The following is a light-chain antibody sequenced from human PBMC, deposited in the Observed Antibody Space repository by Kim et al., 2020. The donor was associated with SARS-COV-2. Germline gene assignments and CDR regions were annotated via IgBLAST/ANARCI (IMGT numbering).Light chain of an antibody. V-gene: IGLV1-44*01. J-gene: IGLJ3*02. CDR1: GPHVGRYS. Sequence: PAQRPPITCSGSGPHVGRYSGKWYQQIPGTAPKLLILGTDPRPSGVPDRFSGSKSGTSASLAISGLQSEDEADYFCAAWDNGLNGVFGGGTQLTVL. CDR2: GTD. CDR3: AAWDNGLNGV.